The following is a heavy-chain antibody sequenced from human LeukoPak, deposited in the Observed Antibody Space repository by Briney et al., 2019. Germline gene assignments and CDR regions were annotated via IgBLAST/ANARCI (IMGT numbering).Heavy chain of an antibody. V-gene: IGHV3-74*01. D-gene: IGHD2-2*01. CDR3: ARGDLVVPYYFDY. Sequence: QPGGSLRLSCAASGFTFSGYWMRGVRQAPGKGLVWVSRINSDGSSTSYADSVKGRFTISRDNAKNTLYLQMNSLRAEDTAVYYCARGDLVVPYYFDYWGQGTLVTVSS. J-gene: IGHJ4*02. CDR2: INSDGSST. CDR1: GFTFSGYW.